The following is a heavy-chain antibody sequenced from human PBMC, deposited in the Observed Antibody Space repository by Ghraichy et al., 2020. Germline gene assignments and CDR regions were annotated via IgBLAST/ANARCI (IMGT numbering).Heavy chain of an antibody. V-gene: IGHV4-59*08. CDR3: ARSAPLYDSSGYYYEGGAFDI. CDR2: IYYSGST. Sequence: SETLSLTCTVSGGSISSYYWSWIRQPPGKGLEWIGYIYYSGSTNYNPSLKSRVTISVDTSKNQFSLKLSSVTAADTAVYYCARSAPLYDSSGYYYEGGAFDIWGQGTMVTVSS. CDR1: GGSISSYY. D-gene: IGHD3-22*01. J-gene: IGHJ3*02.